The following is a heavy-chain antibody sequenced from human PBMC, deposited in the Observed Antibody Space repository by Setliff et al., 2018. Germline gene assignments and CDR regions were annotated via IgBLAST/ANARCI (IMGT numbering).Heavy chain of an antibody. CDR3: AREPLWGSHDAFDI. Sequence: ASVKVSCKASGYTFSNFGITWVRQAPGQGLEGMGCVSGYNGNTHYAQMFQGRVTMTTDTSASTAYMVLRSLRSDDTAVYYCAREPLWGSHDAFDIWGQGTMVTVSS. V-gene: IGHV1-18*01. J-gene: IGHJ3*02. CDR1: GYTFSNFG. CDR2: VSGYNGNT. D-gene: IGHD7-27*01.